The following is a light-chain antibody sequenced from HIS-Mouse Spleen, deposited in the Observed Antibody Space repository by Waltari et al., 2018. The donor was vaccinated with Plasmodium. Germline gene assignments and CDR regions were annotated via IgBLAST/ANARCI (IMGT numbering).Light chain of an antibody. CDR3: QQYNNWPPYT. CDR2: GAS. J-gene: IGKJ2*01. Sequence: EIVITQSPATLSVSPGDRATFSCRASQSVSSNLAWYQQKPGQAPRLLIYGASTRATGIPARFSGSGSGTEFTLTISSLQSEDFAVYYCQQYNNWPPYTFGQGTKLEIK. V-gene: IGKV3-15*01. CDR1: QSVSSN.